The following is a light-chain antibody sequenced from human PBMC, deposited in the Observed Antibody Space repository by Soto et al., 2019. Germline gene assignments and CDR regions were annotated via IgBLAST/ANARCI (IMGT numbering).Light chain of an antibody. V-gene: IGKV3-20*01. CDR1: QSVSSSF. CDR2: GAS. CDR3: QQYGSSPLT. Sequence: EIVLTQSPGTLSLSPGERATLSCRASQSVSSSFLAWYQQKPGQAPRLPIYGASSRATGIPDRFSGSGSGTDFTLTISRLEPEDVAVSYCQQYGSSPLTFGGGTKVEIK. J-gene: IGKJ4*01.